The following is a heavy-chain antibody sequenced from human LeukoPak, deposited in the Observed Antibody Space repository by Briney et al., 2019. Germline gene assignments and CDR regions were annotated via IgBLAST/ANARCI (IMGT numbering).Heavy chain of an antibody. CDR3: AREGDSSGYYGNDAFDI. V-gene: IGHV1-8*01. CDR2: MNPNSGNT. Sequence: PAASVKVSCKASGYTFTSYDINWVRQATGQGLEWMGWMNPNSGNTGYAQKFQGRVMITADKSTSTAYMELSSLRSEDTAVYYCAREGDSSGYYGNDAFDIWGQGTLVTVSS. CDR1: GYTFTSYD. J-gene: IGHJ3*02. D-gene: IGHD3-22*01.